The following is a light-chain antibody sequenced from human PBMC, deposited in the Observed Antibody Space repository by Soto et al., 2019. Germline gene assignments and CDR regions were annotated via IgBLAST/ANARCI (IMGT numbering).Light chain of an antibody. J-gene: IGKJ2*03. V-gene: IGKV1-39*01. CDR2: DAS. CDR1: QSISNH. CDR3: QQRYITLYS. Sequence: DIQMTQSPSSLSASVGDRVTITCRASQSISNHLHWYQQKPGKAPKLLINDASSLQSGVPSRFSGSGSGTDFTLTITSLQPEDVGTYHCQQRYITLYSFGEGTILEIK.